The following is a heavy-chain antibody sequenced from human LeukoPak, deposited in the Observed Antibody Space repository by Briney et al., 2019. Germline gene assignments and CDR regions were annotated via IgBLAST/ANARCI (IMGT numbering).Heavy chain of an antibody. CDR3: ARDTAMVTYWFDP. Sequence: SSVKVSCKASGYTFTCYYMHWVRQAPGQGLEWMGWINPNSGGTKYAQKFQGRVTMTRDTSITTTYMELTRLRSDDTAVYYCARDTAMVTYWFDPWGQGTLVTVSS. CDR1: GYTFTCYY. J-gene: IGHJ5*02. D-gene: IGHD5-18*01. CDR2: INPNSGGT. V-gene: IGHV1-2*02.